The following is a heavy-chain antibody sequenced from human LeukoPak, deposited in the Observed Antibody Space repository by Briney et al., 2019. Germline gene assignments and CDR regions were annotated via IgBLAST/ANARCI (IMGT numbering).Heavy chain of an antibody. CDR3: ASTCGGDCYVSDSSGYYYMDV. V-gene: IGHV4-59*01. D-gene: IGHD2-21*02. CDR1: GGSISSYY. J-gene: IGHJ6*03. CDR2: IDYSGST. Sequence: SETLSLTCTVSGGSISSYYWSWIRQPPGKGLEWIGYIDYSGSTNYNPSLKSRVTVSVDTSKNQFSLKLSSVTAADTAVYYCASTCGGDCYVSDSSGYYYMDVWRKWTTVTVSS.